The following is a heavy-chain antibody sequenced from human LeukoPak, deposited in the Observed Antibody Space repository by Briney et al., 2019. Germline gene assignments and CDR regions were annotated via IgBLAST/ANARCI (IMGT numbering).Heavy chain of an antibody. D-gene: IGHD2-2*01. CDR2: IYFSGGNT. CDR3: AKDQGEATVPRRFDF. V-gene: IGHV3-23*01. CDR1: GFPFNNYG. Sequence: PWGALEPSFCASGFPFNNYGLSWGRPGPGKGPGWGSTIYFSGGNTYSADSVKGRFTISRDNSRNTLYLQMNNLRAEDTAVYYCAKDQGEATVPRRFDFWGQGTLVTVSS. J-gene: IGHJ5*01.